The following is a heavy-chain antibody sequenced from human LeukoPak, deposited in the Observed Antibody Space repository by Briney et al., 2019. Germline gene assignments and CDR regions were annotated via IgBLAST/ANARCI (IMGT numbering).Heavy chain of an antibody. D-gene: IGHD3-10*01. Sequence: SETLSLTCTVSGGSISSGGYYWSWIRQPPGKGLEWIGYIYHSGSTYYNPSLKSRVTISVDRSKNQFSLKLSSVTAADTAVYYCARWDYGSGSCGFDYWGQGTLVTVSS. J-gene: IGHJ4*02. CDR2: IYHSGST. V-gene: IGHV4-30-2*01. CDR1: GGSISSGGYY. CDR3: ARWDYGSGSCGFDY.